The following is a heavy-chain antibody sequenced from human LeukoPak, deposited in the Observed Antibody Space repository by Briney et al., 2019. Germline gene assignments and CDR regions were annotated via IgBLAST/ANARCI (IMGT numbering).Heavy chain of an antibody. CDR3: ARDKVAAADGWFDP. D-gene: IGHD6-13*01. J-gene: IGHJ5*02. CDR2: INPNSGGT. V-gene: IGHV1-2*06. CDR1: GYTFTSYD. Sequence: ASVKVSCKASGYTFTSYDINWVRQATGQGLEWMGRINPNSGGTNYAQKFQGRVTMTRDTSISTAYMELSRLRSDDTAVYYCARDKVAAADGWFDPWGQGTLVTVSS.